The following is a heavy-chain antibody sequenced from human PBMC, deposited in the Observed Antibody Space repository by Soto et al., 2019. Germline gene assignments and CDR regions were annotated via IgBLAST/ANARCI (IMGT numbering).Heavy chain of an antibody. CDR2: ISTRGDI. CDR1: GFTFSSYS. J-gene: IGHJ6*02. V-gene: IGHV3-21*01. D-gene: IGHD2-21*02. Sequence: GGSLRLSCAASGFTFSSYSMNWVRQAPGKGLEWVSSISTRGDIYYADSVKGRFTISRGNAKNSVSLQMNGLRAEDTALYYCAREETAWPLSYGLDVWGQGTTVTVSS. CDR3: AREETAWPLSYGLDV.